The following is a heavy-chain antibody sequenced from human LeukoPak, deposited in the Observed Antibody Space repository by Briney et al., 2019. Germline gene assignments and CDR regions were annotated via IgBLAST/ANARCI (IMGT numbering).Heavy chain of an antibody. CDR3: ARASLSHYDFWSGYSFDY. CDR2: ISSSSSYI. CDR1: GFTFSDYY. Sequence: GGSLRLSCAASGFTFSDYYMSWIRQAPGKGLEWVSSISSSSSYIYYADSVKGRFTISRDNAKNSLYLKMNSLRAEDTAVYYCARASLSHYDFWSGYSFDYWGQGTLVTVSS. D-gene: IGHD3-3*01. J-gene: IGHJ4*02. V-gene: IGHV3-11*06.